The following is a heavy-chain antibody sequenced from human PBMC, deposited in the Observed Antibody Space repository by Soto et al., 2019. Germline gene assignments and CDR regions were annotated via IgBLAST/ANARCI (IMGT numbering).Heavy chain of an antibody. V-gene: IGHV4-59*01. J-gene: IGHJ5*02. CDR1: GGSISSYY. Sequence: PSETLSLTCTVSGGSISSYYWSWIRQPPGKGLEWIGYIYYSGSTNYNPSLKSRVTISVDTSKNQFSLKLSSVTAADTAVYYCARVPRSYDFWSGYYTNWFDPWGQGTLVTV. CDR2: IYYSGST. CDR3: ARVPRSYDFWSGYYTNWFDP. D-gene: IGHD3-3*01.